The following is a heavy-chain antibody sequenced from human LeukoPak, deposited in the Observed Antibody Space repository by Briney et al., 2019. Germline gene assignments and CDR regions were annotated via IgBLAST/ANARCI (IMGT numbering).Heavy chain of an antibody. J-gene: IGHJ6*03. Sequence: GGSLRLSCAASGFTFDDYAMHWVRQAPGKGLEWVSGISWNSGSIGYADSVKGRFTISRDNAKNSLYLQMNSLRAEDTALYYCAKGGASAYYYYMDVWGKGTTVTISS. D-gene: IGHD4/OR15-4a*01. V-gene: IGHV3-9*01. CDR3: AKGGASAYYYYMDV. CDR2: ISWNSGSI. CDR1: GFTFDDYA.